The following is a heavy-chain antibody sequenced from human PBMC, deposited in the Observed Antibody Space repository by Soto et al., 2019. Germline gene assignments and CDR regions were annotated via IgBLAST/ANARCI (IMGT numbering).Heavy chain of an antibody. V-gene: IGHV3-21*06. D-gene: IGHD2-2*01. CDR1: GFTFTTYS. J-gene: IGHJ6*02. Sequence: GGSLRLSCAASGFTFTTYSLTRVRQAPGKGLEWVASIGSSSNYIYYADSVKGRFTISRDNAKNSLFLQMNSLRAEDTAVYYCATLTYCSSASCPNYYYVMDVWGQGTTVTVSS. CDR3: ATLTYCSSASCPNYYYVMDV. CDR2: IGSSSNYI.